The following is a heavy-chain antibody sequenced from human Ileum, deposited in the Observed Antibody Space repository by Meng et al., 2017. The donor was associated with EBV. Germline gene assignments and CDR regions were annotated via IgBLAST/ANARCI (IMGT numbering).Heavy chain of an antibody. D-gene: IGHD3-16*01. CDR2: IHHSGTT. Sequence: QVQLQGSGPGLVKPSGTLSLTCACSGDSISSNNWWSWVRQSPGKGLEWIAEIHHSGTTTYNPSLKSRVTISVDKSENHFSLKLTSVTAADTAVYYCARGSDYVWGIWGQGTLVTVSS. J-gene: IGHJ4*02. CDR1: GDSISSNNW. V-gene: IGHV4-4*02. CDR3: ARGSDYVWGI.